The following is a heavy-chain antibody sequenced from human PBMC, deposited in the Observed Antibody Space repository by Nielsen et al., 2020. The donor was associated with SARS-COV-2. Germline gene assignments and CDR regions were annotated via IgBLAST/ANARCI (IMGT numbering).Heavy chain of an antibody. CDR3: ASSPGLYSYGRF. Sequence: GESLKISCAASGFTFSSYAMHWVRQAPGKGLEWVTVISYDGSSKYYADSVMGRFTISRDNSKNKLYLQMNSLRPEDAAVYYCASSPGLYSYGRFWGQGTQVTVSS. V-gene: IGHV3-30-3*01. D-gene: IGHD5-18*01. J-gene: IGHJ4*02. CDR2: ISYDGSSK. CDR1: GFTFSSYA.